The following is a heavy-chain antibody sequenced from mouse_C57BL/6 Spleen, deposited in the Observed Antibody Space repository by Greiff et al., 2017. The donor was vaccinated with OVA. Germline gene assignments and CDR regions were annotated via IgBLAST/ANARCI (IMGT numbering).Heavy chain of an antibody. Sequence: VQLGEAGAALINPGSSVKLSCKATGYTFTGYWIEWVKQRPGHGLEWIGEILPGSGSTNYNEKFKGKATFTADTSSNTAYMQLSSLTTEDSAIYYCVRGNYPIYFDYWGQGTTLTVSS. CDR3: VRGNYPIYFDY. D-gene: IGHD2-1*01. CDR2: ILPGSGST. V-gene: IGHV1-9*01. CDR1: GYTFTGYW. J-gene: IGHJ2*01.